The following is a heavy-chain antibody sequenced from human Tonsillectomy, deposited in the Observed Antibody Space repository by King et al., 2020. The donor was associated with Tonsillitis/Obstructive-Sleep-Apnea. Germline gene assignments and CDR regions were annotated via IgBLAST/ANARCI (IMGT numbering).Heavy chain of an antibody. V-gene: IGHV3-30*04. J-gene: IGHJ5*02. CDR1: GFTFSSYA. Sequence: HVQLVESGGGVVQPGRSLRLSCAASGFTFSSYAMHWVRQAPGKGLEWVAVISYDGSNKYYADSVKGRFTISRDNSKNTLYLQMNSLRAEDTAVYYCAGDPVYYDFWSGPLGWFDPWGQGTLVTVSS. D-gene: IGHD3-3*01. CDR2: ISYDGSNK. CDR3: AGDPVYYDFWSGPLGWFDP.